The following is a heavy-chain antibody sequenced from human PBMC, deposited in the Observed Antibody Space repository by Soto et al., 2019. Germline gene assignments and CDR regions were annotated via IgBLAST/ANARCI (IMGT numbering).Heavy chain of an antibody. CDR2: IYYSGRT. V-gene: IGHV4-59*01. Sequence: SETLSLTCTVSGGSISSYYWSWIRQPPGKGLEWIGYIYYSGRTNYNPSLKSRITISVDTSKNQFSLKLSSVTAADTSVYYCASLINYDILTGYAYFDYWGQGTLVTVSS. CDR3: ASLINYDILTGYAYFDY. D-gene: IGHD3-9*01. J-gene: IGHJ4*02. CDR1: GGSISSYY.